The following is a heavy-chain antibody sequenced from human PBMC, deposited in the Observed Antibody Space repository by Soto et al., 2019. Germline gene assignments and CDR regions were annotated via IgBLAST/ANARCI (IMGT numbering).Heavy chain of an antibody. CDR3: AREYTAWPLAYGLDV. V-gene: IGHV3-21*01. J-gene: IGHJ6*02. D-gene: IGHD2-2*02. CDR1: GFTFSTYS. Sequence: PGGSLRLSCVGSGFTFSTYSINWVRQAPGKGLEWVSSISSRSDIYYADSVKGRFTISRDNAKNSVSLQMNSLRTEDTAVYYCAREYTAWPLAYGLDVWGQGTTVTVSS. CDR2: ISSRSDI.